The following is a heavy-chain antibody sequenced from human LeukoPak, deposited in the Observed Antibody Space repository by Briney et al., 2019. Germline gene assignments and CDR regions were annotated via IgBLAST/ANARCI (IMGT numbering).Heavy chain of an antibody. CDR1: GGSISNYY. Sequence: PSETLSLTCTVSGGSISNYYWSWIRQPPGKGLEWIGHIYYTGGTNSNPSLKSRVTISVDTSKNRFSLNLSSVTAADTAVFYCARHEYSNPPFDYWGQGILVTVSS. V-gene: IGHV4-59*08. CDR3: ARHEYSNPPFDY. D-gene: IGHD6-6*01. CDR2: IYYTGGT. J-gene: IGHJ4*02.